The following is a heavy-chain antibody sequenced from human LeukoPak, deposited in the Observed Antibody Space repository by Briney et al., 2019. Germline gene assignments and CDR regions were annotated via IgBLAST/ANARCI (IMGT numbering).Heavy chain of an antibody. CDR1: GFTLSSYA. CDR2: ISYDGSNK. J-gene: IGHJ5*02. V-gene: IGHV3-30-3*01. D-gene: IGHD2-2*01. Sequence: GGSLRLSCAASGFTLSSYAMHWVRQAPGKGLEWVAVISYDGSNKYYADSVKGRFTISRDNSKNTLYLQMNSLRAEDTAVYYCARDGGDIVVSRGWFDPWGQGTLVTVSS. CDR3: ARDGGDIVVSRGWFDP.